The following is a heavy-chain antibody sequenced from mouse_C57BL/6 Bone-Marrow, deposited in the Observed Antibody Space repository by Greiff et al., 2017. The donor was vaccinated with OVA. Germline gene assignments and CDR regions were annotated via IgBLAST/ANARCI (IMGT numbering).Heavy chain of an antibody. CDR3: TKYYDYPWDFDV. J-gene: IGHJ1*03. V-gene: IGHV1-15*01. CDR2: IDPETGGT. Sequence: SGAELVRPGASVTLSCKASGYTFTDYEMHWVKQTPVHGLEWIGAIDPETGGTAYNQKFKGKAILTADKSSSTAYMELRSLTSEDSAVYYCTKYYDYPWDFDVWGTGTTVTVSS. CDR1: GYTFTDYE. D-gene: IGHD2-4*01.